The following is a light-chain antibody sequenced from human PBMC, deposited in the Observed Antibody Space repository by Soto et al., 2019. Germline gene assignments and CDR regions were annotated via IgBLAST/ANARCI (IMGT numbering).Light chain of an antibody. CDR2: SAS. CDR3: QQAKSFPIT. V-gene: IGKV1-12*01. J-gene: IGKJ5*01. Sequence: DIQVTQSPPSMAASVGDRVTITCRASHDIGNWMTWYQQKPGKAPKLLIYSASTLVRGLPSRFSGSGSGTEFTLTISGLQPEDSLTYYCQQAKSFPITFGQGTRLDIK. CDR1: HDIGNW.